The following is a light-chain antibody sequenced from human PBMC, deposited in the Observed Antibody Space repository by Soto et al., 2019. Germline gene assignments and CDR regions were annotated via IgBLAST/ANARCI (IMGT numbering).Light chain of an antibody. CDR1: QSVSSNY. CDR2: GAS. CDR3: QQYGTSPFT. V-gene: IGKV3-20*01. Sequence: EIVLTQSPGTLSLAPGERVTLSCRASQSVSSNYLAWYQQNPGQAPRLLIYGASSRATGIPDRFSGSGSGTDFTLTISRLEPEDFAVYYCQQYGTSPFTFGPGTKVDIK. J-gene: IGKJ3*01.